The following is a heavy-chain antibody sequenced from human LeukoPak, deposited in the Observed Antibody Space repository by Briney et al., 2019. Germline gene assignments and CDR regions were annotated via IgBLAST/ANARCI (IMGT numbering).Heavy chain of an antibody. D-gene: IGHD6-19*01. CDR1: GLTFGSYW. CDR3: VGFSSAIH. V-gene: IGHV3-74*01. Sequence: GRPLRLSCAASGLTFGSYWMHWVRQVPGKGLVWVSRINNDGSSTIYADSVKGRFTISRDNAKNTLYLQMNSLRAEDTAIYYCVGFSSAIHWGQGTLDTVSS. J-gene: IGHJ4*02. CDR2: INNDGSST.